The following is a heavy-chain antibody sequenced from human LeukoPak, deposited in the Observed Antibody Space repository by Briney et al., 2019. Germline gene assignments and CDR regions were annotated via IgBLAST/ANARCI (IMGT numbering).Heavy chain of an antibody. CDR1: GGSFSGFF. CDR2: IKHGERT. V-gene: IGHV4-34*01. D-gene: IGHD3/OR15-3a*01. CDR3: ARGTSPDWPTLHF. Sequence: SETLSLTCAVYGGSFSGFFWSWIRQPPGKGLEWIGEIKHGERTDYNPSLESRVTISVDTSKNQFSLKLTSVTAADTAVYYCARGTSPDWPTLHFWGQGTLVTVSS. J-gene: IGHJ4*02.